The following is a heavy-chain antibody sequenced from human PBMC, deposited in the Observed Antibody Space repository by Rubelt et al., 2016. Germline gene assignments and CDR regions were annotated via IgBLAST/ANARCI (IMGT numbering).Heavy chain of an antibody. V-gene: IGHV1-2*02. J-gene: IGHJ4*02. CDR1: GYTFTGYY. D-gene: IGHD5-12*01. Sequence: QVQLVQSGAEVKKPGASVKVSCKASGYTFTGYYMHWVRQAPGQGLEWMGWINPNSGGTNYAQTFQGRVTMTRDTSVSTAYRELSRLTSDDTAVDYCARGNSGYDYGLDYWGQGTLVTVSS. CDR3: ARGNSGYDYGLDY. CDR2: INPNSGGT.